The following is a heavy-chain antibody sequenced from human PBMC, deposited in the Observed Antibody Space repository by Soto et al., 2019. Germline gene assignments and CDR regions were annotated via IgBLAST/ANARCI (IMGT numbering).Heavy chain of an antibody. J-gene: IGHJ4*02. CDR3: ARVFTYYYDSSGYYSLSPVDY. CDR2: INPNSGGT. CDR1: GYTFTGYY. V-gene: IGHV1-2*02. Sequence: QVQLVQSGAEVKKPGASVKVSCKASGYTFTGYYMHWVRQAPGQGLEWMGWINPNSGGTNYAQKFQGRVTMTRDTSISTAYMELSRLRSDDTAVYYCARVFTYYYDSSGYYSLSPVDYWGQGTLVTVSS. D-gene: IGHD3-22*01.